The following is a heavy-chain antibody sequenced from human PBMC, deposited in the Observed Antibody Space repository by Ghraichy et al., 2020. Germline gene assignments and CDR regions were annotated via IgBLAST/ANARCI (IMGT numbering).Heavy chain of an antibody. CDR3: ARQGALGYDILLNYFDY. CDR2: IYSGGST. CDR1: GFTVSSNY. D-gene: IGHD3-9*01. Sequence: GGSLRLSCAASGFTVSSNYMSWVRQAPGKGLEWVSIIYSGGSTYYADSVKGRFTISRDNSKNTLYLQMNSLRAEDTAVYYCARQGALGYDILLNYFDYWGQGTLVTVSS. J-gene: IGHJ4*02. V-gene: IGHV3-53*01.